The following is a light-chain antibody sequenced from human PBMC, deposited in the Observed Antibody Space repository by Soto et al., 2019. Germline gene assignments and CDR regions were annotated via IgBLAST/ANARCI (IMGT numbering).Light chain of an antibody. CDR1: QSVSSSY. CDR3: QQRSSWPRIT. Sequence: EIVLTQSPGTLSLSPGERATLSCRASQSVSSSYLAWYQQKPGQAPRLLIYGASDRATGIPARFSGSGSGTDFTLTISSLEPEDFAVYYCQQRSSWPRITFGQGTRLEIK. J-gene: IGKJ5*01. V-gene: IGKV3D-20*02. CDR2: GAS.